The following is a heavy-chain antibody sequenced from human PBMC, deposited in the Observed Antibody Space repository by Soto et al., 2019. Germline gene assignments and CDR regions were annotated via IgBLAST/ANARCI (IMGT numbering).Heavy chain of an antibody. CDR3: ASSGSGGSCYFRDCGTWFDP. CDR1: GFTFSSYS. V-gene: IGHV3-21*01. J-gene: IGHJ5*02. CDR2: ISSSSSYI. Sequence: PGGSLRLSCAASGFTFSSYSMNWVRQAPGKGLEWVSSISSSSSYIYYADSVKGRFTISRDNAKNSLYLQMNSLRAEDTAVYYCASSGSGGSCYFRDCGTWFDPWGQGTLVTVSS. D-gene: IGHD2-15*01.